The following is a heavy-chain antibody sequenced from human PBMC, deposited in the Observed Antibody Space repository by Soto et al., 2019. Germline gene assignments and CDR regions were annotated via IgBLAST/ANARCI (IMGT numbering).Heavy chain of an antibody. CDR2: ISRSGSTI. D-gene: IGHD1-26*01. Sequence: GSLRLSCAASGFTFSSYEMNWVRQAPGKGLEWVSYISRSGSTIYYADSVKGRFTISRDNAKNSLYLQMNSLRAEDTAVYYCARDESSGSYCPDYWGQGTLVTVSS. CDR3: ARDESSGSYCPDY. J-gene: IGHJ4*02. V-gene: IGHV3-48*03. CDR1: GFTFSSYE.